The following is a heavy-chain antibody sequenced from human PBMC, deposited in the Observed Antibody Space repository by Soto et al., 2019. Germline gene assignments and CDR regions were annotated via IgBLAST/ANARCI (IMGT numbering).Heavy chain of an antibody. D-gene: IGHD2-2*01. V-gene: IGHV4-39*01. CDR3: ARLHCASPNCVPLDP. CDR2: IYYSGTS. CDR1: GGSINADTYY. Sequence: SETLSLTCTVSGGSINADTYYWGWIRQPPGKGLEWIGSIYYSGTSSYNPSLESRVTMSVDTSKKQLSLRLRSVTAADTAVYYCARLHCASPNCVPLDPWGQGTLVTVS. J-gene: IGHJ5*02.